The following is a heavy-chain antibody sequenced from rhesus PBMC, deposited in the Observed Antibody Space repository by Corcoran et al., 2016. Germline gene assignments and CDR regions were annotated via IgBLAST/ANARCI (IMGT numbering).Heavy chain of an antibody. CDR2: ISGSGGST. D-gene: IGHD3-3*01. CDR3: ARDYNCWTGYYTGDAFDF. CDR1: GGSISSNY. Sequence: QLQLQESGPGLVKPSETLSLTCAVSGGSISSNYWSWIRQPPGKGLEWIGRISGSGGSTDYNPSLKSRVTISTDTSKNQFSLKLSSVTAADTAVYYCARDYNCWTGYYTGDAFDFWGQGLRVTVSS. J-gene: IGHJ3*01. V-gene: IGHV4-173*01.